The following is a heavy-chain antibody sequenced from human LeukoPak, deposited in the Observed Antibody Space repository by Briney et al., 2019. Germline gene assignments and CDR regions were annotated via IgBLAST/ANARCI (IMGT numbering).Heavy chain of an antibody. CDR3: AKGGIFGVVII. CDR2: IYSGGST. Sequence: VXXAPGKGXXWVSVIYSGGSTYYADSVKGRFTISRDNSKNTLYLQMNSLRAEDTAVYYCAKGGIFGVVIIWGQGTLVTVSS. J-gene: IGHJ4*02. D-gene: IGHD3-3*01. V-gene: IGHV3-53*01.